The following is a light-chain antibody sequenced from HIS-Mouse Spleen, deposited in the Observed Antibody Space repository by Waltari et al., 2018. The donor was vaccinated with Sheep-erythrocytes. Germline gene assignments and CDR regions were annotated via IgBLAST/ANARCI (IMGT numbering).Light chain of an antibody. J-gene: IGLJ2*01. CDR1: SSNIGNNA. CDR3: YSTDSSGNHRV. Sequence: QSVLTQPPSVSEAPRQRVTISCSGSSSNIGNNAVNWYQQLPEKAPKLLIYYDDLLPSGVSDRFSGSRSGTSASLAISGLQSEDEADYYCYSTDSSGNHRVFGGGTKLTVL. V-gene: IGLV1-36*01. CDR2: YDD.